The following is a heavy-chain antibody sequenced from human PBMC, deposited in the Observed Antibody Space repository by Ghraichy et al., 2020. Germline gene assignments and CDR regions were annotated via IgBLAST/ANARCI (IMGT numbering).Heavy chain of an antibody. CDR1: GFLFTTFA. CDR2: ISESSGST. J-gene: IGHJ4*02. Sequence: GGSLRLSCAASGFLFTTFAMSWVRQAPGKGLEWVSTISESSGSTYYAASVKGRFTISRDNSKSTLYLQMNSLRAEDTAVYYCAPRYSNSWFEYWGQGTLVTVSS. V-gene: IGHV3-23*01. D-gene: IGHD6-13*01. CDR3: APRYSNSWFEY.